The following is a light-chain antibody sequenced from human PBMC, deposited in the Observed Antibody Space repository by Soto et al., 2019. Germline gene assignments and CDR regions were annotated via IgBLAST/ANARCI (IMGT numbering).Light chain of an antibody. CDR1: QTISSW. J-gene: IGKJ2*02. CDR3: QQYDDLPGGT. V-gene: IGKV1-5*03. Sequence: DIQMTQSPSTLSGSVGDRVTITCRASQTISSWLAWYQQKPGKAPKLLIYKASTLKSGVPSRFSGSGSGTEFTLTISSLQPDDFATYYCQQYDDLPGGTFGQGTKLEI. CDR2: KAS.